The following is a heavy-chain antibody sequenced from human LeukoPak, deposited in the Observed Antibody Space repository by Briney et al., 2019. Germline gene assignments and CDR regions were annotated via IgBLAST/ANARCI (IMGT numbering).Heavy chain of an antibody. CDR1: GGSISSYY. D-gene: IGHD2-2*01. Sequence: PSETLSLTCTVSGGSISSYYWSWIRQPPGKGLEWIGYIYYSGSTNYNPSLKSRVTISVDTSKNQFSLKLSSVTAADTAVYYCARVGSIRPLDAFDIWGQGTMVTVSS. CDR2: IYYSGST. V-gene: IGHV4-59*01. CDR3: ARVGSIRPLDAFDI. J-gene: IGHJ3*02.